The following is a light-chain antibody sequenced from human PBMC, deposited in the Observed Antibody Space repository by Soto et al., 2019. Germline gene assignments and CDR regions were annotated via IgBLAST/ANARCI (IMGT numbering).Light chain of an antibody. Sequence: EIVLTQSPGTLSLSPGDGATLSCRASQSVRSNYLAWYQHRPGQAPRLLIYAASRRATGIPDRFSGGGSGTDFTLTISSLQSEDFAIYYCQQYHNWPYTFGQGTKLEIK. CDR1: QSVRSNY. V-gene: IGKV3-20*01. CDR3: QQYHNWPYT. CDR2: AAS. J-gene: IGKJ2*01.